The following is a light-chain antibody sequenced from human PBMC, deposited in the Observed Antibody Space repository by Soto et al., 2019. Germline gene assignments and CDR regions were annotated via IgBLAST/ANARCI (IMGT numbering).Light chain of an antibody. Sequence: EIVLTQSPGTLSLSPGERATLSCRASQSVRSDYLAWYQQNPGQAPRLLIYVASSRATGIPDRFSGSGSGTDFTLTISRLEPEDFAVYYCQQYGSSPVTFGQGTRLEIK. J-gene: IGKJ5*01. CDR3: QQYGSSPVT. CDR1: QSVRSDY. CDR2: VAS. V-gene: IGKV3-20*01.